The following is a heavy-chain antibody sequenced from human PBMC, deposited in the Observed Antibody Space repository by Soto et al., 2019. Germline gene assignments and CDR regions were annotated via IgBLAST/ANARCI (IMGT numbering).Heavy chain of an antibody. D-gene: IGHD3-10*02. CDR3: ARDPLSSFAMDV. J-gene: IGHJ6*02. Sequence: GASVKVSCKASGDTFSSYAISWVRQAPGKGLEWMGKIIPTFGRTNYAQKFQGRLTISADDSTSTAYMELTSLEPDDTAVYYCARDPLSSFAMDVWGQGTTVTVSS. V-gene: IGHV1-69*13. CDR2: IIPTFGRT. CDR1: GDTFSSYA.